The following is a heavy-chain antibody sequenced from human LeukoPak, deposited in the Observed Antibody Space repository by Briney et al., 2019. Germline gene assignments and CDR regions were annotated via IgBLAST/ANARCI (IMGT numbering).Heavy chain of an antibody. CDR3: AELGITMIGGV. V-gene: IGHV3-48*04. Sequence: GGSLRLSCAASGFSFINSNMNWVRQAPGRGLEWVGYISPSSSSIDYADSIKGRFTISRDNAKNSLYLQMNSLRAEDTAVYYCAELGITMIGGVWGKGTTVTISS. D-gene: IGHD3-10*02. CDR2: ISPSSSSI. CDR1: GFSFINSN. J-gene: IGHJ6*04.